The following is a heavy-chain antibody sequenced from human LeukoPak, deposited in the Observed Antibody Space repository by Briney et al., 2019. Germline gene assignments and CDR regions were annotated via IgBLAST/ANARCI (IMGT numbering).Heavy chain of an antibody. CDR1: GGTISSSSYY. CDR2: IYYSGTT. CDR3: ARHVRLLEWLSSYYFDY. J-gene: IGHJ4*02. Sequence: SQTLSLTCTASGGTISSSSYYWGWIRQPPGKGLEWIGSIYYSGTTYYNPSLKSRVTISVDTSKSQFSLRLTSVTAADAAVYYCARHVRLLEWLSSYYFDYWGQGTLVTVSS. V-gene: IGHV4-39*01. D-gene: IGHD3-3*01.